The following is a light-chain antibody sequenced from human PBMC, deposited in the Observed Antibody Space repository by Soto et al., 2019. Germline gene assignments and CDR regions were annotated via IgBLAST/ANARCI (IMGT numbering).Light chain of an antibody. CDR3: SSYTDSPTLYVV. Sequence: QSALTQPASVSGSPGQTITISCTGTSSDVGGYNYVSWYQQHPGKAPKLLIYEVSNRPSGVSNRFSGSKSGNTASLTISGLQAEEEDDYYCSSYTDSPTLYVVFGGGTKVTVL. CDR1: SSDVGGYNY. J-gene: IGLJ2*01. CDR2: EVS. V-gene: IGLV2-14*01.